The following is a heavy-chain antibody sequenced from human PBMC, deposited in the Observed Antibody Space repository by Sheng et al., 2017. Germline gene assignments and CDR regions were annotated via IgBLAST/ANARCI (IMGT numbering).Heavy chain of an antibody. J-gene: IGHJ4*02. V-gene: IGHV1-69*02. CDR3: ARVNKAYGDF. CDR2: IHPYPGLA. D-gene: IGHD4-17*01. CDR1: STFSNYS. Sequence: QVQLVQSGAEGEEAWVLGEGLLQGFWSTFSNYSVSWMRQAPGQGLEWMGRIHPYPGLANYAXKFQGRVTITADKSTSTVYMALSSLISEDTAMYYCARVNKAYGDFWGQGTLVTVS.